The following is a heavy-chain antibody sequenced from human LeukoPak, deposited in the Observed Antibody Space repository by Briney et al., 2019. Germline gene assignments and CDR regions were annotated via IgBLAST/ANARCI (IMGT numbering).Heavy chain of an antibody. CDR2: IYYSGST. D-gene: IGHD1-1*01. CDR1: GGSVSSGSYY. CDR3: ARDVTKRHQITNGIYGMDV. J-gene: IGHJ6*02. V-gene: IGHV4-61*01. Sequence: PSETLSLTCTVSGGSVSSGSYYWSWIRQPPGKGLEWIGYIYYSGSTNYNPSLKSRVTISVDTSKNQFSLKLSSVTAADTAVYYRARDVTKRHQITNGIYGMDVWGQGTTVTVSS.